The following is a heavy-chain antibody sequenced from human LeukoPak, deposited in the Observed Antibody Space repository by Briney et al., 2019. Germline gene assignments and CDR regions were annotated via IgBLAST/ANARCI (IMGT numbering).Heavy chain of an antibody. CDR1: GFTFDDYA. CDR3: AKDRGGGSQLGDAFDV. D-gene: IGHD2-15*01. CDR2: ISWNSGSI. J-gene: IGHJ3*01. Sequence: GGSLRLSCAASGFTFDDYALHWVRQAPGKGLEWVSGISWNSGSIGYADSVKGRFTISRDNAKNSLYLQMNSLRAEDTALYFCAKDRGGGSQLGDAFDVWGQGTMVSVSS. V-gene: IGHV3-9*01.